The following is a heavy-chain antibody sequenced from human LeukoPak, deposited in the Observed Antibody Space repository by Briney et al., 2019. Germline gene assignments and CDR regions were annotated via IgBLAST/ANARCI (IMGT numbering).Heavy chain of an antibody. Sequence: PGGSLRLSCAVSGFTFSDYYMSWIRQAPGKGLEWVSYISSSGTTIYYADSAKGRFTISRDNAKNSLYLQMNSLRAEDTAVYYCARDMYTYDYVWGSYRYFDYWGQGTLVTVSS. V-gene: IGHV3-11*01. CDR1: GFTFSDYY. CDR3: ARDMYTYDYVWGSYRYFDY. D-gene: IGHD3-16*02. J-gene: IGHJ4*02. CDR2: ISSSGTTI.